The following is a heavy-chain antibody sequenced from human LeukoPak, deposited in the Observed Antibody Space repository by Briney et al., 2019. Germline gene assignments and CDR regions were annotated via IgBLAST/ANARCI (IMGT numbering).Heavy chain of an antibody. V-gene: IGHV4-39*01. CDR3: ARHNRPYYDFWSGYYTSRGDYGMDV. Sequence: SETLSLTCTVSGGSISSSSYYWGWTRQPPGKGLEWIGSIYYSGSTYYNPSLKSRVTISVDTSKNQFSLKLSSVTAADTAVYYCARHNRPYYDFWSGYYTSRGDYGMDVWGQGTTVTVSS. D-gene: IGHD3-3*01. J-gene: IGHJ6*02. CDR1: GGSISSSSYY. CDR2: IYYSGST.